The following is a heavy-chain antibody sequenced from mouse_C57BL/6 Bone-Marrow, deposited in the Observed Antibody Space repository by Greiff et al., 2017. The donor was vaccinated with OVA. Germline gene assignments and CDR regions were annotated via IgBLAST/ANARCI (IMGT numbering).Heavy chain of an antibody. D-gene: IGHD2-14*01. CDR1: GYTFTSYG. CDR3: ARGEVYQQFFAY. J-gene: IGHJ3*01. CDR2: IYPRSGNT. V-gene: IGHV1-81*01. Sequence: QVQLQQSGAELARPGASVKLSCKASGYTFTSYGISWVKQRTGQGLEWIGEIYPRSGNTYYNEKFKGKATLTADKSSSTAYMELRSLASEDSAVYFCARGEVYQQFFAYWGQGTLVTVSA.